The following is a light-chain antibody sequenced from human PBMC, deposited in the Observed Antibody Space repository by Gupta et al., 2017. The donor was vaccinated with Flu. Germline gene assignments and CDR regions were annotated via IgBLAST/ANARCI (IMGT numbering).Light chain of an antibody. CDR2: DDS. J-gene: IGLJ1*01. Sequence: SSVLTQPPSVSVAPGQTATVTCGGNGVGSKTVRWYQQKPGQAPVLVVHDDSDRPSGIPERFSGSNSGNTATLTITSVEAGDEADYDCQVWDDKNDHYVFGTGTRVTVL. CDR1: GVGSKT. CDR3: QVWDDKNDHYV. V-gene: IGLV3-21*02.